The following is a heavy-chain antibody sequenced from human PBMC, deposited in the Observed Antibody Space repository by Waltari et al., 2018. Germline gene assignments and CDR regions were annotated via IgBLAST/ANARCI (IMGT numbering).Heavy chain of an antibody. Sequence: QVQLQESGPGLVKPSETLSLTCTVSGYSISSGYYWGWIRQPPGKGLEWIGSIYHSGSTYYNPSLKSRVTISVDTSKNQFSLKLSSVTAADTAVYYCAREKYSSGWEGDAFDIWGQGTMVTVSS. CDR1: GYSISSGYY. J-gene: IGHJ3*02. CDR2: IYHSGST. D-gene: IGHD6-19*01. CDR3: AREKYSSGWEGDAFDI. V-gene: IGHV4-38-2*02.